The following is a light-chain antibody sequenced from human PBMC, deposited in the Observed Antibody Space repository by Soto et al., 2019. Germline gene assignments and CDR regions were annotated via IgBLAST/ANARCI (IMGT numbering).Light chain of an antibody. CDR2: DAS. CDR1: HSVSSN. J-gene: IGKJ5*01. CDR3: QQRSNWPIT. Sequence: IVLTQSPATLSLSPGARATLSCRASHSVSSNLAWHQQKPGQAPRLLIYDASNRATGIPARFSGSGSGTDCTLTISSLEPEELAVDYCQQRSNWPITFGQGTRLEIK. V-gene: IGKV3D-11*03.